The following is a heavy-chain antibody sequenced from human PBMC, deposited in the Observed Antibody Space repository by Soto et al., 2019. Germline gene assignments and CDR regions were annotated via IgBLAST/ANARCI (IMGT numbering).Heavy chain of an antibody. Sequence: GGSLRLSCAASGFTFSTYGMHWVRQAPGKGLEWVAVISYDGSNKYYADSVKGRFTISRDNSKNTLYLQMNSLRAEDTAVYYCAKAHHYGDYGRYFDYWGQGTLVTV. D-gene: IGHD4-17*01. V-gene: IGHV3-30*18. CDR1: GFTFSTYG. CDR2: ISYDGSNK. J-gene: IGHJ4*02. CDR3: AKAHHYGDYGRYFDY.